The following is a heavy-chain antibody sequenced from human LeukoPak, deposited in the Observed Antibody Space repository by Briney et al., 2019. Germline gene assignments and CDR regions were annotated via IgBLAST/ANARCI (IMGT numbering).Heavy chain of an antibody. D-gene: IGHD3-10*01. Sequence: PSETLSLTCTVSGGSISSGGYYWSWIRQPAGKGLEWIGRIYTSGNTNYNPSLKSRATISVDTSKNQFSLELSSVTAADTAVYYCARRLRLWAFGERRNTAFDYWGQGTLVTVSS. CDR1: GGSISSGGYY. CDR2: IYTSGNT. V-gene: IGHV4-61*02. CDR3: ARRLRLWAFGERRNTAFDY. J-gene: IGHJ4*02.